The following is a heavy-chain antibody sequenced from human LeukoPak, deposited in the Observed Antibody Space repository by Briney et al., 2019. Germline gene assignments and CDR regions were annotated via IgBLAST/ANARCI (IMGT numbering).Heavy chain of an antibody. Sequence: SETLSLTCTVSGGSISSGDYYWSWIRQPPGKGLEWIGYIYCSGSTYYNPSLKSRVTISVDTSKNQFSLKLSSVTAADTAVYYCARETTLYQLLRYWYFDLWGRGTLVTVSS. J-gene: IGHJ2*01. V-gene: IGHV4-30-4*01. CDR3: ARETTLYQLLRYWYFDL. D-gene: IGHD2-2*01. CDR1: GGSISSGDYY. CDR2: IYCSGST.